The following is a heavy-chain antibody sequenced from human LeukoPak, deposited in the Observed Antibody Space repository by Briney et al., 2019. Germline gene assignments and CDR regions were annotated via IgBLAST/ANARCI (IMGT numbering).Heavy chain of an antibody. V-gene: IGHV5-51*01. CDR1: GYSFTSYW. J-gene: IGHJ4*02. Sequence: GESLKISCKGSGYSFTSYWIGWVRQMPGKGLEWMGIIYPGDSDTRYSPSFQGQVTISADKSISTAYLQWSSLKASDTAMYYCARHTEYYGPRKRVAPFSQRFFDYWGQGTLITVSS. CDR2: IYPGDSDT. D-gene: IGHD3-10*01. CDR3: ARHTEYYGPRKRVAPFSQRFFDY.